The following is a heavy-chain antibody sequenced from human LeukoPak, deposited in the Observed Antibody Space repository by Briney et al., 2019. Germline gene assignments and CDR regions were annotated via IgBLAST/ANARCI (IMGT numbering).Heavy chain of an antibody. Sequence: SETLSLTCTVSGGSISSSSYYWGWIRQPPGKGLEWIGSIYYSGSTYYNPSLKSRVTISVDTSKNQFSLKLSSVTAADTAVYYCGNLRFSYYYYYYMDVWGKGTTVTVSS. CDR3: GNLRFSYYYYYYMDV. J-gene: IGHJ6*03. V-gene: IGHV4-39*07. CDR2: IYYSGST. D-gene: IGHD2/OR15-2a*01. CDR1: GGSISSSSYY.